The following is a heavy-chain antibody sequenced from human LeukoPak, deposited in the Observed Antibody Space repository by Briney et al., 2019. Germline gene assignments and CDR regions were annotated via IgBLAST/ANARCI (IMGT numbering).Heavy chain of an antibody. Sequence: GGSLRLSCAASGFTFSSYSMTWVRQAPGKGLEWVSYISSTSSTIYYADSVKGRFTISRDNAKNSLYLQMNSLRAEDTAVYYCARDILTGSQSRFQHWGQGTLVTVSS. CDR2: ISSTSSTI. CDR1: GFTFSSYS. D-gene: IGHD3-9*01. V-gene: IGHV3-48*04. CDR3: ARDILTGSQSRFQH. J-gene: IGHJ1*01.